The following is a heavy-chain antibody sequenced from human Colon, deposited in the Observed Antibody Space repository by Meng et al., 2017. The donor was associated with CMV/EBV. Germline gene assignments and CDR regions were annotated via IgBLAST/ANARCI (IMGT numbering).Heavy chain of an antibody. CDR1: GGSISTYY. CDR3: ARADPSVAMYYFDY. Sequence: ESLKISCNVSGGSISTYYWTWIRQPPGKGLEWIGNIYYTGSAKYNPSLKSRLTISVDTAKNQFSLKLSSVTAADTAIYYCARADPSVAMYYFDYWGPGTLVTVSS. J-gene: IGHJ4*02. D-gene: IGHD5-12*01. CDR2: IYYTGSA. V-gene: IGHV4-59*13.